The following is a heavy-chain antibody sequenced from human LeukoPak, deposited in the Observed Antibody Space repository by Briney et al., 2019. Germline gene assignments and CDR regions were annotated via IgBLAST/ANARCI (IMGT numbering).Heavy chain of an antibody. V-gene: IGHV4-59*01. Sequence: SETLSLTCTVSGGSLSSSYWSWIRQPPGRGLEWIGYIYYSGSTNYNPSLKSRVTMSVDPSQNQSSLKVSSVTAADTAVYFCAREVAVAGNNWFDPWGQGILVTVSS. CDR1: GGSLSSSY. J-gene: IGHJ5*02. D-gene: IGHD6-19*01. CDR3: AREVAVAGNNWFDP. CDR2: IYYSGST.